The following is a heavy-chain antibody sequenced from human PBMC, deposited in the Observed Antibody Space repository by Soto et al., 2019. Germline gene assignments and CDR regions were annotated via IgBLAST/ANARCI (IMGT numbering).Heavy chain of an antibody. CDR2: IYSSGKT. Sequence: SETLSLTCTVSGGSLNNYNWNWIRQSAGTGLEWIGRIYSSGKTYYNPSLRSRVTISVDTSKNQFSLKLSSVTAADTAVYYCARGTLTSYFDYWGQGTLVTVSS. J-gene: IGHJ4*02. V-gene: IGHV4-4*07. CDR3: ARGTLTSYFDY. CDR1: GGSLNNYN.